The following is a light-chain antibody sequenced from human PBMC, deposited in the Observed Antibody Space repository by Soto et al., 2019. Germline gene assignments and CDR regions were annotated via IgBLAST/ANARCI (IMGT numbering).Light chain of an antibody. CDR3: QQYNIWPGT. Sequence: EIVMTQSPANLSVSPGERATLSCRASQSVSSDLAWYQQKPGQAPRLLIYGASTRATGIPARFGGSGSGTEFTLTISSLQSEDFAVYYCQQYNIWPGTFGQGTQVEI. J-gene: IGKJ1*01. CDR1: QSVSSD. V-gene: IGKV3D-15*01. CDR2: GAS.